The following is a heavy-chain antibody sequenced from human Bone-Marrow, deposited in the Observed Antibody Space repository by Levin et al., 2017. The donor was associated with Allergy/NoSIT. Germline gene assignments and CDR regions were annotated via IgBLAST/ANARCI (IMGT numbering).Heavy chain of an antibody. CDR1: GSTLSDFS. V-gene: IGHV1-24*01. Sequence: PGESLKISCKVSGSTLSDFSMHWVRQAPGKGLEWMGVVDSEDGERIYAEKFQGRVTMTEDTSTDTAYMELSSLRSDDTALYYCATDYDYWGQGTLVTVS. J-gene: IGHJ4*02. CDR3: ATDYDY. CDR2: VDSEDGER.